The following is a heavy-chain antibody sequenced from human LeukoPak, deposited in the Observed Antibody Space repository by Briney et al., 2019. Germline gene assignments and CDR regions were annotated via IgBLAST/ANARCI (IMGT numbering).Heavy chain of an antibody. J-gene: IGHJ6*03. Sequence: PSETLSLTCTVSGGSISSSSYYWCWIRQPPGKGLEWIGSIYYSGSTYYNPSLKSRVTISVDTSKNQFSLKLSSVTAADTAVYYCARLPNYGSGSYYNGNYYYMDVWGKGTTVTISS. V-gene: IGHV4-39*01. CDR1: GGSISSSSYY. CDR2: IYYSGST. D-gene: IGHD3-10*01. CDR3: ARLPNYGSGSYYNGNYYYMDV.